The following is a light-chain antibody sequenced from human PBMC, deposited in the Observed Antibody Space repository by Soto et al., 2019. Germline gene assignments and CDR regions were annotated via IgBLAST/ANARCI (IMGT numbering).Light chain of an antibody. CDR2: LGS. CDR1: QSLLHSDGYTY. J-gene: IGKJ1*01. V-gene: IGKV2-28*01. Sequence: IVMTQSPLSLPVTPGEPASISCRSSQSLLHSDGYTYFDWYLQKPGQSPQLLICLGSNRASGVPDRFSGSGSGTDFTLKISKVEAEDVGVYYCMQALQTPWTFGQGTKVEI. CDR3: MQALQTPWT.